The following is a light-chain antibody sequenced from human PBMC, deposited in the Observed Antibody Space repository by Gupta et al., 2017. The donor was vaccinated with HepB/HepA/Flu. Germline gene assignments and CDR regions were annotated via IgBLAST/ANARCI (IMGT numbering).Light chain of an antibody. CDR1: SSNIGINY. J-gene: IGLJ1*01. CDR2: END. V-gene: IGLV1-51*02. Sequence: QSVLTQPPSVSAATGPKVTLYCSGSSSNIGINYVSWYQQFPGTAPKLLIYENDKRPSGIPDRFSGSKSGTSATLGITGLQTGDEADYYCGTWDSSLSAEVFGTGTKVTVL. CDR3: GTWDSSLSAEV.